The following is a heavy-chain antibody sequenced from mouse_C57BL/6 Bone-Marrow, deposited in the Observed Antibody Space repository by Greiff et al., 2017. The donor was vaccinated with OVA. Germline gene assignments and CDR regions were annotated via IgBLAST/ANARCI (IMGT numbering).Heavy chain of an antibody. Sequence: VQLQQSGPELVKPGASVKISCKASGYAFSSSWMNWVKQRPGKGLEWIGRIYPGDGDTNYNGKFKGKATLTADKSSSTAYMQLSSLTSEDSAVYICARSRGYYGSSYNYWGQGTTLTVSS. CDR1: GYAFSSSW. CDR3: ARSRGYYGSSYNY. D-gene: IGHD1-1*01. CDR2: IYPGDGDT. V-gene: IGHV1-82*01. J-gene: IGHJ2*01.